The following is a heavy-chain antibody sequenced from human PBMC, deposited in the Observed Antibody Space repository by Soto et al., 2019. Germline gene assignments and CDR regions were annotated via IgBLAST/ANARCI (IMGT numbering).Heavy chain of an antibody. V-gene: IGHV3-30*18. CDR3: AKECNSSSFCFDY. D-gene: IGHD6-13*01. CDR1: GFTFSSYG. J-gene: IGHJ4*02. Sequence: GGSLRLSCAASGFTFSSYGMHWVRQAPGKGLEWVAVISYDGSNKYYADSVKGRFTISRDNSKNTLYLQMNSLRAEDTAVYYCAKECNSSSFCFDYWGQGTLVTVSS. CDR2: ISYDGSNK.